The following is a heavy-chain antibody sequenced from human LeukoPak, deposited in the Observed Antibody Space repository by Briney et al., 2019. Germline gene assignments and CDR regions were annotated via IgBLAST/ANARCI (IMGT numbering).Heavy chain of an antibody. CDR2: IYYSGST. CDR1: GGSISSYY. CDR3: ARDHGGATRPDAFDI. J-gene: IGHJ3*02. D-gene: IGHD1-26*01. V-gene: IGHV4-59*01. Sequence: SETLSLTCTVSGGSISSYYWTWMRQPPGKGLEWIGYIYYSGSTDYNPSLKSRVTISVDTSKNQFSLKLSSVTAADTAVYYCARDHGGATRPDAFDIWGQGTMVTVSS.